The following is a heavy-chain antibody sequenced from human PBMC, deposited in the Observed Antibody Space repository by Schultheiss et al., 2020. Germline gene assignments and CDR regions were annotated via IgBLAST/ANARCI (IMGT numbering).Heavy chain of an antibody. D-gene: IGHD3-10*01. V-gene: IGHV1-18*01. CDR2: ISAYNGNT. CDR3: ARVRTYYYGSGRISPSDY. J-gene: IGHJ4*02. Sequence: ASVKVSCKASGYTFTSYGISWVRQAPGQGLEWMGWISAYNGNTNYAQKLQGRVTMTTDTSTSTAYMELRSLRSDDTAVYYCARVRTYYYGSGRISPSDYWCQGTLVTVSS. CDR1: GYTFTSYG.